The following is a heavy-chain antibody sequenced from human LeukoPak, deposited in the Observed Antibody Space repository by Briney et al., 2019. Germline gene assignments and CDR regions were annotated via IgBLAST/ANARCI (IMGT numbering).Heavy chain of an antibody. Sequence: SETLSLTCTVSGGSISSSYWSWIRQPPGKGLEWIGYIYYSGSTNYNPSLKSRVTISVDTSKNQFSLKLSSVTAADTAVYYCASADGHYDFWSGSHYYMDVWGKGTTVTVSS. J-gene: IGHJ6*03. CDR3: ASADGHYDFWSGSHYYMDV. D-gene: IGHD3-3*01. V-gene: IGHV4-59*01. CDR2: IYYSGST. CDR1: GGSISSSY.